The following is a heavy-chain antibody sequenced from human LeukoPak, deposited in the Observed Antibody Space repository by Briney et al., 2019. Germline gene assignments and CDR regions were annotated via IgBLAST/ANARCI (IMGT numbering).Heavy chain of an antibody. CDR1: GFTFSTYW. V-gene: IGHV3-7*01. CDR3: ARDDRIYGSGTGGY. Sequence: PGGSLRLSCAASGFTFSTYWMSWVRQAPGKGLEWVANIKQDGSEKYYVDSVKGRFTISRDNAKNSLYLQMNSLRAEDTAVYYCARDDRIYGSGTGGYWGQGTLVTVSS. D-gene: IGHD3-10*01. CDR2: IKQDGSEK. J-gene: IGHJ4*02.